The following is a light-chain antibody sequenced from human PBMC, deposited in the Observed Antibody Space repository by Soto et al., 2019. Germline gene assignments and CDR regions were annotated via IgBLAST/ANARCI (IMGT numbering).Light chain of an antibody. Sequence: EIVLTQSPGTLSLSPGEIATLSCRASQSVSSSYLAWYQQKPGQAPRLLIYGASSRATGIPDVFSGSGSGTDFTVTISRLEPEDFAVYYCQQYGSSPWTFGQGTKVEIK. V-gene: IGKV3-20*01. CDR1: QSVSSSY. CDR3: QQYGSSPWT. CDR2: GAS. J-gene: IGKJ1*01.